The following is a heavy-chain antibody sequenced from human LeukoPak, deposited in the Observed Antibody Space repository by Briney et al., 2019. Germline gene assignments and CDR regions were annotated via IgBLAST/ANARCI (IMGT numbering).Heavy chain of an antibody. CDR1: GGSISSGGYY. CDR3: ARDFGDATYYYGMDV. Sequence: SETLSLTCTVSGGSISSGGYYWSWIRQHPGKGLEWIGYIYCSGSTYYNPSLKSRVTISVDTSKNQFSLKLSSVTAADTAVYYCARDFGDATYYYGMDVWGQGITVTVSS. CDR2: IYCSGST. D-gene: IGHD3-3*01. J-gene: IGHJ6*02. V-gene: IGHV4-31*03.